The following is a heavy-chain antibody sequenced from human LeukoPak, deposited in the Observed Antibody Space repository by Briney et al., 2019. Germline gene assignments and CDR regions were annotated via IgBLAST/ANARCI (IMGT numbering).Heavy chain of an antibody. V-gene: IGHV1-18*01. CDR2: ISAYNGNT. J-gene: IGHJ3*02. CDR3: ARDPGGSPGDAFDI. D-gene: IGHD1-26*01. CDR1: GYPFTSYV. Sequence: GAPVKASCKASGYPFTSYVISWVRQAPGQGLKGMGWISAYNGNTNYAQKLQGRVTMTTDTSTSTAYTELRSLRSDDTAVYYCARDPGGSPGDAFDIWGQGTMVTVSS.